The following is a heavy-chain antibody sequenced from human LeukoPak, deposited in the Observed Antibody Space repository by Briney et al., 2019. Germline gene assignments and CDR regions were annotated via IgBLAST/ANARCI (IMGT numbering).Heavy chain of an antibody. D-gene: IGHD2-15*01. CDR3: ARELGYYSGGSCYSSYYGMDV. J-gene: IGHJ6*02. V-gene: IGHV1-2*02. CDR2: INPNSGGT. CDR1: GYTFTGYY. Sequence: ASVKVSCKASGYTFTGYYMHWVRQAPGQGLEWMGWINPNSGGTNYAQKFQGRVTMTRDTSISTAYMELSRLRSDDTAVYYCARELGYYSGGSCYSSYYGMDVWGQGTTVTVSS.